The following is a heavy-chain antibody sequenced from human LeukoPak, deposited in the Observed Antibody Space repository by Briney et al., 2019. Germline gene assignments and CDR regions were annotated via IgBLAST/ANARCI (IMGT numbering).Heavy chain of an antibody. J-gene: IGHJ4*02. Sequence: ASETLSLTCTVSGDSLYYWGWIRQPPGKGLEWIGSVYSTGHTNYNLSLKSRVTMSIDTSKNQLSLKLTSVTAADTAMYYCARHHTSSKPIDYWGQGTLVTVSP. D-gene: IGHD3-16*01. CDR2: VYSTGHT. CDR3: ARHHTSSKPIDY. CDR1: GDSLYY. V-gene: IGHV4-39*01.